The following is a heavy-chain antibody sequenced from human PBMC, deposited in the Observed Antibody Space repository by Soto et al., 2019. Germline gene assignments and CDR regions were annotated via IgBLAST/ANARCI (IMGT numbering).Heavy chain of an antibody. V-gene: IGHV4-31*03. D-gene: IGHD2-2*01. CDR1: GGSISSGGYY. J-gene: IGHJ1*01. CDR2: IYYSGST. CDR3: ARARYCSSTSCQEYFQH. Sequence: SETLSLTCTVSGGSISSGGYYWSWIRQHPGKGLEWIGYIYYSGSTYYNPSLKSRVTISVDTSKNQFSLKLSSVTAADTAVYYCARARYCSSTSCQEYFQHWGQGTLVTVSS.